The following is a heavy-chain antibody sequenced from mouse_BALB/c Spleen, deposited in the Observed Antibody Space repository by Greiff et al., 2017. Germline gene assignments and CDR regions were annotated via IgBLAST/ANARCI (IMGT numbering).Heavy chain of an antibody. V-gene: IGHV5-6-5*01. CDR1: GFTFSSYA. CDR3: ARGRFYYGYDYAMDY. Sequence: EVQRVESGGGLVKPGGSLKLSCAASGFTFSSYAMSWVRQTPEKRLEWVASISSGGSTYYPDSVKGRFTISRDNARNILYLQMSSLRSEDTAMYYCARGRFYYGYDYAMDYWGQGTSVTVSS. J-gene: IGHJ4*01. CDR2: ISSGGST. D-gene: IGHD1-2*01.